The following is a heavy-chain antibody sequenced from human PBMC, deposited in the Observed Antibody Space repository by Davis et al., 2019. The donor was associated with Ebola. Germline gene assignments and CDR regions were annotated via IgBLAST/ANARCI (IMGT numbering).Heavy chain of an antibody. CDR3: ARQDLDCSSGSCYGPYYYGMDA. CDR2: IYQDGSEK. V-gene: IGHV3-7*01. D-gene: IGHD2-2*01. CDR1: GGSISSSNW. Sequence: PSETLSLTCAVSGGSISSSNWWSWVRQPPGKGLEWVANIYQDGSEKYYVDSVKGRFTISRDNAKNSLYLQMNSLRAEDTAVYYCARQDLDCSSGSCYGPYYYGMDAWGQGTTVTVSS. J-gene: IGHJ6*02.